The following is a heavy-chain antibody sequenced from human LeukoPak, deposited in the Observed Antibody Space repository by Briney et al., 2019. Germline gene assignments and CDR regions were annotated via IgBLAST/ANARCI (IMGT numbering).Heavy chain of an antibody. Sequence: GRSLRLSCAASGFTFSSYGMRWVRQAPGKGLEWVAVISYDGSNKYYADSVKGRFTISRDNSKNTLYLQMNSLRAEDTAVYYCAKDFRYQLLSNYFDYWGQGTLVTVSS. J-gene: IGHJ4*02. V-gene: IGHV3-30*18. CDR1: GFTFSSYG. CDR3: AKDFRYQLLSNYFDY. D-gene: IGHD2-2*01. CDR2: ISYDGSNK.